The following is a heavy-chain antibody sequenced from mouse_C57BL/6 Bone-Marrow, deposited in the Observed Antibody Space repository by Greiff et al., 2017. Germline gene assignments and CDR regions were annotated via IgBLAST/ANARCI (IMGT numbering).Heavy chain of an antibody. J-gene: IGHJ1*03. CDR1: GFTFSDFY. CDR3: ARDADYGNSRDGYFEV. V-gene: IGHV7-1*01. CDR2: SRNKDNDATT. D-gene: IGHD2-1*01. Sequence: VQLVESGGGLVQSGRSLRLSCATSGFTFSDFYMEWVRQAPGKGLEWIAASRNKDNDATTEHSASGKGRFIVSRDTAPSILYLQMHALRAEDTAIYYCARDADYGNSRDGYFEVWGTGTTVTVSS.